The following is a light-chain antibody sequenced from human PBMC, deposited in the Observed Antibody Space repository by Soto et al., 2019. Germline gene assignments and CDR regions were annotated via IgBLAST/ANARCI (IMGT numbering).Light chain of an antibody. CDR2: DVS. CDR1: SSDVGGYNY. CDR3: RSYTSSSTLV. J-gene: IGLJ2*01. V-gene: IGLV2-14*01. Sequence: QSALTQPASVSGSPGQSITISCTGTSSDVGGYNYVSWYQQHPGKAPKLMIYDVSNRPSGVSNRFSGSKSGNPASLTISGLQAEDEGDYYCRSYTSSSTLVFGGGTKLTVL.